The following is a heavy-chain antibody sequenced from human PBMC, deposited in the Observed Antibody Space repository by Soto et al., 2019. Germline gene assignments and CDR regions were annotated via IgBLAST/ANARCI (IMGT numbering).Heavy chain of an antibody. J-gene: IGHJ4*02. CDR3: SKDNPYGGNPL. D-gene: IGHD4-17*01. Sequence: PGGSLRLSCAASGLTFSSYAMGWVRQAPGKGLEWVSAISGGRTNTYYAVSVKGRFTISRDNSKNTLYLQMNSLRAGDTAVYYCSKDNPYGGNPLWGQGTLVTVSS. CDR2: ISGGRTNT. V-gene: IGHV3-23*01. CDR1: GLTFSSYA.